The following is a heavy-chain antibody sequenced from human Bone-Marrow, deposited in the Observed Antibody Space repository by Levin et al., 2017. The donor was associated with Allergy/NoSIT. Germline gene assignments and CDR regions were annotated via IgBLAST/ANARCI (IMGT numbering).Heavy chain of an antibody. CDR1: GDSISSSGYY. Sequence: SETLSLTCSVSGDSISSSGYYWGWIRQPPGKGLEWLGNIYYTGTTYYNPSLKSRVTISVDRSKNQPSLRLSSVTAADTAVDFCARHQSKTWYDAFNIWGQGTMVTVSS. D-gene: IGHD1-1*01. V-gene: IGHV4-39*01. CDR2: IYYTGTT. J-gene: IGHJ3*02. CDR3: ARHQSKTWYDAFNI.